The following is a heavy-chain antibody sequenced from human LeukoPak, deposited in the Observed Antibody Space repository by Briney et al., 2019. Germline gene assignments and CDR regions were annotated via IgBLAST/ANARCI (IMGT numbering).Heavy chain of an antibody. CDR3: ARERRGDYVDY. CDR2: IYYSGST. Sequence: SETLSLTCTVSGDSISSYYWSWIRQPPGKGLEWIGYIYYSGSTNYNPSLKSRVTISVDTSKNQFSLKLSSVTAADTAVYYCARERRGDYVDYWGQGTLVTVSS. V-gene: IGHV4-59*01. CDR1: GDSISSYY. J-gene: IGHJ4*02.